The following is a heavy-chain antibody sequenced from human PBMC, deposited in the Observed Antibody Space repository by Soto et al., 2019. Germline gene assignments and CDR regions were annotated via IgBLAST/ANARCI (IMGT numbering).Heavy chain of an antibody. Sequence: QVQLVQSGAALKKPGSSVEVSCKVSGDTFSSYAISWVRQSPGQGLEWMGGLIPIFGTANYAQKFQGRVTITADESTSTAYMELSSLRSEDTAVYYCARDGSGYRSRASPMDVWGQGTTVTVSS. CDR3: ARDGSGYRSRASPMDV. D-gene: IGHD3-22*01. V-gene: IGHV1-69*01. CDR2: LIPIFGTA. CDR1: GDTFSSYA. J-gene: IGHJ6*02.